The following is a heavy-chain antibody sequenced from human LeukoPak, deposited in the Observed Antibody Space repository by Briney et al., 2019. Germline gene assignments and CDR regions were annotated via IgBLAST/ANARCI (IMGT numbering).Heavy chain of an antibody. CDR2: IDGSGTT. Sequence: GGSLRLSCAASGFTFSSYVMSWVRQAPGKGLEWVSGIDGSGTTYYADSVKGRFTISRDNSKNTVDLQMNSLRAEDTAVYYCAKETAYQFDYWGQGTLVTVSS. CDR3: AKETAYQFDY. V-gene: IGHV3-23*01. CDR1: GFTFSSYV. J-gene: IGHJ4*02.